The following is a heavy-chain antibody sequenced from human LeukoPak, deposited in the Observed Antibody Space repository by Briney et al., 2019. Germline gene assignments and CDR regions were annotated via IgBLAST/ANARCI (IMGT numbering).Heavy chain of an antibody. D-gene: IGHD6-13*01. CDR3: ARTPSSSWPYPNFYYYCGMDV. V-gene: IGHV3-7*04. CDR1: GFTFSSYW. CDR2: IKQDGSEK. J-gene: IGHJ6*02. Sequence: GGSLRLSCAASGFTFSSYWMSWVRQAPGKGLEWVANIKQDGSEKYYVDSVKGRFTISRDNAKNSLYLQMNSLRAEDTAVYYCARTPSSSWPYPNFYYYCGMDVWGQGTTVTVSS.